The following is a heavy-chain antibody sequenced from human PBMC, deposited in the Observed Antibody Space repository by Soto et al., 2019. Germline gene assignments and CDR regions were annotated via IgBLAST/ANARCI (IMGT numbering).Heavy chain of an antibody. CDR2: IYHSGST. CDR3: ARVPDV. J-gene: IGHJ6*01. CDR1: RGSIYSGGYS. Sequence: SETLSLTCALSRGSIYSGGYSGTWIRQPPGKGLEWIGYIYHSGSTYYNPSLKSRVTISVDRSKNQFSLKLSSVTAADTAVYYCARVPDVWGQGTTVT. V-gene: IGHV4-30-2*01.